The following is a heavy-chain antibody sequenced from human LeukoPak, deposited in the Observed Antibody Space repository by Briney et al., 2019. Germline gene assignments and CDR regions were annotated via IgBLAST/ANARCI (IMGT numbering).Heavy chain of an antibody. Sequence: ASVNVSCKVSGHTLTELSMHWVRQAPGKGLEWMGGFDPEDGETIYAQKFQGRVTMTEDTSTDTAYMELSSPRSEDTAVYYCAIVHLARYFDLWGRGTLVTVSS. CDR2: FDPEDGET. V-gene: IGHV1-24*01. J-gene: IGHJ2*01. CDR3: AIVHLARYFDL. D-gene: IGHD6-6*01. CDR1: GHTLTELS.